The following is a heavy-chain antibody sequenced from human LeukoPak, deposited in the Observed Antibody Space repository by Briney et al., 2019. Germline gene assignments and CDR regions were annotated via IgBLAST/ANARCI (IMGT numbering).Heavy chain of an antibody. J-gene: IGHJ4*02. V-gene: IGHV3-7*01. CDR3: VGGDY. CDR2: INQDGSDK. Sequence: PGGSLRLSCEASGFTFTNAWMTWDRQAPGKGLECVANINQDGSDKYYVDSVKGRFTISRDNTKNSLYLQMNSLRAEDTAVYYCVGGDYWGQGTLVTVFS. CDR1: GFTFTNAW.